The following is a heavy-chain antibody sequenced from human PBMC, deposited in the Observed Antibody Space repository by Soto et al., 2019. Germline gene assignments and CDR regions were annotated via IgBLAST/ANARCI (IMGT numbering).Heavy chain of an antibody. CDR1: GFTFSSYA. D-gene: IGHD1-1*01. V-gene: IGHV3-23*01. CDR2: ISGSGGST. Sequence: HPGGSLRLSCAASGFTFSSYAMSWVRQAPGKGLEWVSAISGSGGSTYYADSVKGRFTISRDNSKNTLYLQMNSLRAEDTAVYYCAKDLVELEPQHYGMDVWGQGTTVTVSS. CDR3: AKDLVELEPQHYGMDV. J-gene: IGHJ6*02.